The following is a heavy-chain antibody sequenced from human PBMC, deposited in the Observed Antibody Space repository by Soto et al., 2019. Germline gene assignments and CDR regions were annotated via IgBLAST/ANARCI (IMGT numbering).Heavy chain of an antibody. CDR3: ALTRYSGSYLDY. V-gene: IGHV3-74*01. Sequence: GGSLRLSCAASGFTFSSYWMHWVRQAPGKGLVWVSRINSDGSSTSYADSVKGRFTISRDNAKNTLYLQMNSLRAEDTAVYYCALTRYSGSYLDYWGQGTLVTVSS. D-gene: IGHD1-26*01. J-gene: IGHJ4*02. CDR1: GFTFSSYW. CDR2: INSDGSST.